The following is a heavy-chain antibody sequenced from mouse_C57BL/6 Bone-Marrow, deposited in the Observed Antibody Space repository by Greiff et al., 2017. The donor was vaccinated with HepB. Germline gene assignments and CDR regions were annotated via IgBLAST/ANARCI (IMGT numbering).Heavy chain of an antibody. CDR2: ISSGGSYT. Sequence: EVQGVESGGDLVKPGGSLKLSCAASGFTFSSYGMSWVRQTPDKRLEWVATISSGGSYTYYPDSVKGRFTISRDNAKNTLYLQMSSLKSEDTAMYYCARRRQLRLRGYAMDYWGQGTSVTVSS. D-gene: IGHD3-2*02. V-gene: IGHV5-6*01. CDR3: ARRRQLRLRGYAMDY. CDR1: GFTFSSYG. J-gene: IGHJ4*01.